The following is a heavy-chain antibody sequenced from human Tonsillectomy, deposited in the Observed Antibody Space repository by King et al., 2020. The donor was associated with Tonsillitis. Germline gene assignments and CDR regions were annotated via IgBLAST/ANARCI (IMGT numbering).Heavy chain of an antibody. D-gene: IGHD6-19*01. V-gene: IGHV1-46*01. J-gene: IGHJ4*02. CDR1: GYTFTSYY. CDR3: ARVGIIAVAHFDY. CDR2: INPSVGST. Sequence: VQLVQSGAEVKKPGASVKVSCKASGYTFTSYYIHWVRQAPGQGLEGMGIINPSVGSTTYAQKFQGRVTMTRDTCTSTVYMELSSLRSEDTAVYYCARVGIIAVAHFDYWGQGTLVTVSS.